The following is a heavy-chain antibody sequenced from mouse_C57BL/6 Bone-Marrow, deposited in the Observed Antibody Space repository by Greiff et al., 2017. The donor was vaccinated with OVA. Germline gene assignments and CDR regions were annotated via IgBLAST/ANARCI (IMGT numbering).Heavy chain of an antibody. J-gene: IGHJ2*01. CDR3: ARGPDFYFDY. CDR2: IYPGSGST. Sequence: VQLQQPGAELVKPGASVKMSCKASGYTFTSYWITWVKQRPGQGLEWIGDIYPGSGSTNYNEKFKSKATLTVDKSSSTAYMQLSSLTSEDSAVYYCARGPDFYFDYWGQGTTLTVSS. V-gene: IGHV1-55*01. CDR1: GYTFTSYW.